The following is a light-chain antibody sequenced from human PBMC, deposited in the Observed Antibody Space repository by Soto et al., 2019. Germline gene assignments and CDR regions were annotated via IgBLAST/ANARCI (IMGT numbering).Light chain of an antibody. CDR1: QSVSSSY. CDR3: QDSSTSPWP. Sequence: EIVLTQSPGTLSLSPGERATLSCRASQSVSSSYLAWYQQKPGQAPRLLIYGASSRATGIPDRFRGSGSGTDFTLTISSLEPEDSAVYYCQDSSTSPWPFGQGTKVDIK. V-gene: IGKV3-20*01. J-gene: IGKJ1*01. CDR2: GAS.